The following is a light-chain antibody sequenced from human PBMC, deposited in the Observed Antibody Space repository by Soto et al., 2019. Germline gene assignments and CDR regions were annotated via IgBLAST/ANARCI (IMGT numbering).Light chain of an antibody. CDR2: DAS. CDR1: QTIYTY. V-gene: IGKV3-11*01. CDR3: QQRYNWPVT. J-gene: IGKJ4*01. Sequence: DIVLTQSPATLSLSPGERATPACRASQTIYTYLDWYQQKPGQAPRLLIHDASFRATGIAARFSGSGSGTDFTLTISSLEPDDFAVYYCQQRYNWPVTFGGGTKVEIK.